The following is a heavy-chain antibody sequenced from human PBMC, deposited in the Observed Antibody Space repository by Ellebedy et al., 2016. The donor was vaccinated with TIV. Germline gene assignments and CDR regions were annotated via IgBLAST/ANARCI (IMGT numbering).Heavy chain of an antibody. J-gene: IGHJ4*02. CDR2: ISDDGTSE. V-gene: IGHV3-30-3*01. CDR3: AVSRWAAAGLYYVDF. D-gene: IGHD6-13*01. CDR1: GFTFSYYA. Sequence: GESLKISCAASGFTFSYYALHWVRQAPGKGLEWVAVISDDGTSEHYGDSVKGRFTISRDNSKNTLYMQMNSLRVEDTAVYYCAVSRWAAAGLYYVDFWGQGTLVTVSS.